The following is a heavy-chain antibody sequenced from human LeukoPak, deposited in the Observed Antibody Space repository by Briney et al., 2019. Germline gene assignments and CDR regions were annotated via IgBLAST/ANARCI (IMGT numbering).Heavy chain of an antibody. J-gene: IGHJ4*02. CDR3: ARDFGEARELPSEEAPGGTFDY. Sequence: GGSLRLSCAASGFTFSSYAMHWVRQAPGKGLEWVAVISYDGSNKYYADSVKGRFTISRDNSKNTLYLQMNSLRAEDTAVYYCARDFGEARELPSEEAPGGTFDYWGQGTLVTVSS. CDR1: GFTFSSYA. V-gene: IGHV3-30-3*01. D-gene: IGHD1-26*01. CDR2: ISYDGSNK.